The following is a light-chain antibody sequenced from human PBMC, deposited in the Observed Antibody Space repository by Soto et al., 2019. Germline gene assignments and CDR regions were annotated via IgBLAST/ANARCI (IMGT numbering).Light chain of an antibody. CDR1: SSDVGGYNY. J-gene: IGLJ3*02. CDR2: DVN. CDR3: CSYAGSYTWV. Sequence: QSVLTQPRSVSGSPGQSVTISCTGTSSDVGGYNYVSWYQQYPGKAPKLMIYDVNKWPSGVPDRFSGSKSGTTASLTISGLQAEDEADYYCCSYAGSYTWVFGGGTKLTLL. V-gene: IGLV2-11*01.